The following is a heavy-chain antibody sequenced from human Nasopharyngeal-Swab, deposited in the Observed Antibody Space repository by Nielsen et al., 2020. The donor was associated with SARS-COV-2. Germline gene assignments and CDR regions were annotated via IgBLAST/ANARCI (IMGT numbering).Heavy chain of an antibody. CDR2: VNEDGTTI. J-gene: IGHJ4*01. V-gene: IGHV3-74*03. D-gene: IGHD1-26*01. CDR3: TRDLSGPVDL. CDR1: GFRLSDYW. Sequence: GESLKISCGSSGFRLSDYWMHWVRQVPGKWLEWVARVNEDGTTITYADSVKGRFTISRDYAKNTLFLRMRSLRDDDTAVYYCTRDLSGPVDLWGLGILVTVSS.